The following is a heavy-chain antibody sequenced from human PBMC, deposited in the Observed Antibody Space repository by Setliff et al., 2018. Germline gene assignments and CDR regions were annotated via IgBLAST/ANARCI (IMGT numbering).Heavy chain of an antibody. D-gene: IGHD5-18*01. J-gene: IGHJ4*02. CDR1: GYSLSAYV. CDR3: ARAPLESGYYYGQGHYFDN. Sequence: ASVKVSCKASGYSLSAYVMHWVRQAPGQRLEWMGWINGASGNTKYSQKFQGRVTITRDTSASTAHMELSSLRSEDTAVYYCARAPLESGYYYGQGHYFDNWGQGTLVTVSS. V-gene: IGHV1-3*01. CDR2: INGASGNT.